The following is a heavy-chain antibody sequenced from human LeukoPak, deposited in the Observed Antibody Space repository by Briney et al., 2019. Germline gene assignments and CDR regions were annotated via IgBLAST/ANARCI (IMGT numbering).Heavy chain of an antibody. Sequence: GGSLRLSCAASGFTFSSYAMHWVRQAPGKGLEWVAVISYDGSNKYYADSVKGRFTISKDNSKNTLYLQMNSLRVEDTAVYYCVRGGLSSSWFDPWGQGTLVTVSS. V-gene: IGHV3-30-3*01. CDR2: ISYDGSNK. CDR1: GFTFSSYA. J-gene: IGHJ5*02. D-gene: IGHD2/OR15-2a*01. CDR3: VRGGLSSSWFDP.